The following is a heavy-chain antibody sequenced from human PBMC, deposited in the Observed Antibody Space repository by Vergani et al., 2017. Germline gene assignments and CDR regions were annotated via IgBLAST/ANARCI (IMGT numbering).Heavy chain of an antibody. CDR3: ARVPPAAENYYYYGMDV. V-gene: IGHV1-69*04. D-gene: IGHD2-2*01. Sequence: QVQLVQSGAEVKKPGSSVKVSCKASGGTFNNCAISWVRQAPGQGLEWMGMIIPILGIANYAQKFQGRVTITADKSTSTAYMELSSLRSEDTAVYYCARVPPAAENYYYYGMDVWSQGTTVTVSS. CDR1: GGTFNNCA. J-gene: IGHJ6*02. CDR2: IIPILGIA.